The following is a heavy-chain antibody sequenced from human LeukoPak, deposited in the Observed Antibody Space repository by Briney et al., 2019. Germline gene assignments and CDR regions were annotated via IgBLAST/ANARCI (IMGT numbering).Heavy chain of an antibody. V-gene: IGHV4-59*01. Sequence: PSETLSLTCTVSGGSISSYYWSWVRQPPGKGLEWIGYIYYSGSTNYNPSLKSRVTISVDTSKNQFSLKLSSVTAADTAVYYCGRGGGNWPLDYWGQGTLVTVSS. CDR1: GGSISSYY. CDR3: GRGGGNWPLDY. CDR2: IYYSGST. D-gene: IGHD4-23*01. J-gene: IGHJ4*02.